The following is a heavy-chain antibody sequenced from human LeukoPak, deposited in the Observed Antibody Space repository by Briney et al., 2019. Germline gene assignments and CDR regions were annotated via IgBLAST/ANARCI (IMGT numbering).Heavy chain of an antibody. J-gene: IGHJ4*02. Sequence: PGGSLRLSCAASGFTFSSYGMHWVRQAPGKGLEWVAVISYDGSNQYHADSVKGRFTLSRDNAKNALYLQMNSLRAEDTAVYYCAKQGPYDSGAYLFDYWGQGTLVTVSS. V-gene: IGHV3-30*18. CDR2: ISYDGSNQ. CDR1: GFTFSSYG. D-gene: IGHD3-22*01. CDR3: AKQGPYDSGAYLFDY.